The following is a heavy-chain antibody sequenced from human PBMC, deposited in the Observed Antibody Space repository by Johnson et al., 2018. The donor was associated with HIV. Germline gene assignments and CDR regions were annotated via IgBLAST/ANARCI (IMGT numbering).Heavy chain of an antibody. D-gene: IGHD3-10*01. V-gene: IGHV3-30*02. CDR1: GFTFSSYG. Sequence: QVQLVESGGGLVQPGGSLRLSCAASGFTFSSYGMHWVRQAPGKGLEWVAVIWYDGSTKYYADSVKGRFTISRDNSKNTLYRQMNSLRAEDTAVYYCAKDRDYYGSGLIWGQGTMVTVSS. J-gene: IGHJ3*02. CDR2: IWYDGSTK. CDR3: AKDRDYYGSGLI.